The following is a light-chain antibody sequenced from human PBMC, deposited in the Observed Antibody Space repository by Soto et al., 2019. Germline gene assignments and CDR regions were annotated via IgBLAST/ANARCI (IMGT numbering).Light chain of an antibody. CDR1: SSDVGNYNY. CDR3: SSYAGRNAKGV. J-gene: IGLJ3*02. CDR2: EVT. Sequence: QSALTQPPSASGSPGQSVTISCTGTSSDVGNYNYVSWYQQHPGKAPKLIIYEVTRRPSGVPDRFSGSKSGNTASLTVSGLQAEDEADYYCSSYAGRNAKGVFGGGTKDTVL. V-gene: IGLV2-8*01.